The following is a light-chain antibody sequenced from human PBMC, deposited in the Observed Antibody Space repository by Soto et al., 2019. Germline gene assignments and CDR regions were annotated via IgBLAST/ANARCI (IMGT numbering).Light chain of an antibody. CDR1: SSNIGAGYD. CDR3: QSYDSSLSAVV. J-gene: IGLJ2*01. CDR2: ANT. Sequence: QSVLTQPPSVSGAPGQRVTISRTGSSSNIGAGYDVHWYQQLPGTAPKLLIYANTNRPSGVPDRFSGSKSGTLASLAITGLQAEDEADYYCQSYDSSLSAVVFGGGTKVTVL. V-gene: IGLV1-40*01.